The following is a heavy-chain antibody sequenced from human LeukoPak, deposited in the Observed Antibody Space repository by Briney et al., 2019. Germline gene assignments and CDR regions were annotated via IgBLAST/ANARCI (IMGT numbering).Heavy chain of an antibody. D-gene: IGHD5-24*01. V-gene: IGHV3-30*03. CDR3: ARDAGWLRFYWYFDL. J-gene: IGHJ2*01. Sequence: GGSMRLSCAVSGFTFSSYGMHWVRQAPGKGLEWVAVISHDGSDKYYAVSVKGRVTIARDNSKNTVFLEMNSLRSEDTALYLCARDAGWLRFYWYFDLWGRGTLVAVSS. CDR2: ISHDGSDK. CDR1: GFTFSSYG.